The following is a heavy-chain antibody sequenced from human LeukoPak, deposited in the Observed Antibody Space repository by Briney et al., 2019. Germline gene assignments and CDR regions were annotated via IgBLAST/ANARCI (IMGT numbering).Heavy chain of an antibody. CDR1: GDSVSSNSAA. D-gene: IGHD5-18*01. V-gene: IGHV6-1*01. Sequence: SQALSLTCTISGDSVSSNSAAWNWIRQSPSRVLEWLGRTYYRSKWYNDYAVSVKSRITINPDTSKNQFSLQLNSVTPEDTAVYYCARDLRGYSYGGFDYWGQGTLVTVSS. CDR2: TYYRSKWYN. J-gene: IGHJ4*02. CDR3: ARDLRGYSYGGFDY.